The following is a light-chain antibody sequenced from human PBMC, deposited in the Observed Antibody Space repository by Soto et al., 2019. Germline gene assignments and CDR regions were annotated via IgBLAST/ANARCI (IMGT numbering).Light chain of an antibody. CDR3: SSFAGTNSFV. CDR2: EVS. Sequence: QSALTQPPSASGSPGQSVTISCTGTSSDIGAYNYVSWYQQRPGEAPKLIIYEVSKRPSGVPDRVFGSKSDTTASLTVSGLQAADEAVYYCSSFAGTNSFVFGTGTKVTVL. V-gene: IGLV2-8*01. CDR1: SSDIGAYNY. J-gene: IGLJ1*01.